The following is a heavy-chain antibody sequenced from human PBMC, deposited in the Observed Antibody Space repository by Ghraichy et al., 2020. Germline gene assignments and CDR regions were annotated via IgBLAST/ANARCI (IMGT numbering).Heavy chain of an antibody. CDR1: GYTFTSYA. Sequence: ASVKVSCKASGYTFTSYAMHWVRQAPGQRLEWMGWINAGNGNTKYSQKFQGRVTITRDTSASTAYMELSSLRSEDTAVYYCARDHSPSGWYTTYYYGMDVWGQGTTVTVSS. D-gene: IGHD6-19*01. CDR2: INAGNGNT. CDR3: ARDHSPSGWYTTYYYGMDV. J-gene: IGHJ6*02. V-gene: IGHV1-3*01.